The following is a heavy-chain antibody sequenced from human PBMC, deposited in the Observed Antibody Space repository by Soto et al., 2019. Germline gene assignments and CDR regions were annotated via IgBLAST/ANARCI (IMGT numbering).Heavy chain of an antibody. Sequence: QVQLVQSGAEVKKPGASVKVSCKASGYTFSSYAMHWVCKAPGQRLEWMGWINAGNGNTKYSQKFQGKVTITRETPASTAKMELISLRSEDTAVYDSARDLAYAIPDYWGQGTLVTVSS. J-gene: IGHJ4*02. CDR1: GYTFSSYA. CDR2: INAGNGNT. V-gene: IGHV1-3*01. CDR3: ARDLAYAIPDY. D-gene: IGHD2-21*01.